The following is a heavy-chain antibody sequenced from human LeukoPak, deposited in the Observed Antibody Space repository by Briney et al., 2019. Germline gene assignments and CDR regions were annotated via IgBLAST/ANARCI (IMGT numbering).Heavy chain of an antibody. Sequence: GSVTVSCKASGYTFTSYGMSWVRQAPGQGVEWMGWISAYNGNTNYAQKLQCTVTMTTDTSTSTAYMELRSLRSDDTSVYYCAREGPNAFDIWGQGTMVTVSS. CDR1: GYTFTSYG. CDR2: ISAYNGNT. CDR3: AREGPNAFDI. J-gene: IGHJ3*02. V-gene: IGHV1-18*01.